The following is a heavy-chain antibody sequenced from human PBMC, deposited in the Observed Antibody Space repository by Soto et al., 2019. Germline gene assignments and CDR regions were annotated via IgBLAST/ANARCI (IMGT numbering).Heavy chain of an antibody. V-gene: IGHV4-34*01. CDR2: INHSGST. CDR3: AREDYGDYGGYFDY. J-gene: IGHJ4*02. D-gene: IGHD4-17*01. CDR1: GGSFSGYY. Sequence: SETLSLTCAVYGGSFSGYYWSWIRQPPGKGLEWIGEINHSGSTNYNPSLKSRVTISVDTSKSQFSLTLSSVTASDTAVYYCAREDYGDYGGYFDYWGQGSLVTVSS.